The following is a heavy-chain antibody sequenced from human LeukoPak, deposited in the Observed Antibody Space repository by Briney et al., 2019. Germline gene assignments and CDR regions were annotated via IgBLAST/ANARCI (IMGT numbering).Heavy chain of an antibody. CDR1: GFMFSRYS. CDR3: ARVYLLRYFDWLRTDSRLDPYYFDY. Sequence: GGSLRLSCSASGFMFSRYSMYWVRQAQGKGLEWVSGISRLGTFYSDSVKGRFTISRDNAKNSLYLQMNSLRAEDTAVYYCARVYLLRYFDWLRTDSRLDPYYFDYWGQGTLVTVSS. V-gene: IGHV3-69-1*01. D-gene: IGHD3-9*01. J-gene: IGHJ4*02. CDR2: ISRLGTF.